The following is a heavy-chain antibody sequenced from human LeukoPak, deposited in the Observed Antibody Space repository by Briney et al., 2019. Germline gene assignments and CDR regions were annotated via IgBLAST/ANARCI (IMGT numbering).Heavy chain of an antibody. Sequence: SETLSLTCTVSGGSISSHYWSWIRQPPGKGLEWIGYIYTSGSTNYNPSLKSRVTISVDTSKNQFSLKLSSVTAADTAVYYCARVKYYDFWSGYYIFDYWGQGTLVTVSS. CDR2: IYTSGST. CDR3: ARVKYYDFWSGYYIFDY. J-gene: IGHJ4*02. D-gene: IGHD3-3*01. CDR1: GGSISSHY. V-gene: IGHV4-4*08.